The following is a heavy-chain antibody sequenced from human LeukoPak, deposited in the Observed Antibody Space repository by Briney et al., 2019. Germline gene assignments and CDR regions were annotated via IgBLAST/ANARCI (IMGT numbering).Heavy chain of an antibody. D-gene: IGHD5-24*01. V-gene: IGHV1-8*02. J-gene: IGHJ6*02. Sequence: VASVKVSCKASGYTFTSYYMHWVRQAPGQGLEWMGWMNPNSGNTGYAQKFQGRFTLTRETFISTAYMELSSLRSDDTAVYYCVRAMAPLDTFNYQYAMDVWGQGTMVTVSS. CDR1: GYTFTSYY. CDR2: MNPNSGNT. CDR3: VRAMAPLDTFNYQYAMDV.